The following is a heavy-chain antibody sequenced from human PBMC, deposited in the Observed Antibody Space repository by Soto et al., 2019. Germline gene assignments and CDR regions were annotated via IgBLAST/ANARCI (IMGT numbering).Heavy chain of an antibody. J-gene: IGHJ6*02. CDR2: TSAYNGNT. CDR3: ARAAGTGIWYYGMDV. V-gene: IGHV1-18*04. D-gene: IGHD6-13*01. CDR1: GYTFTSYG. Sequence: AAVKVSCKASGYTFTSYGISWVRQAPGQGLEWMGWTSAYNGNTNYAQKLQGRVTMTTDTSTSTAYMELRSLRSDDTAVYYCARAAGTGIWYYGMDVWGQGTTVTVSS.